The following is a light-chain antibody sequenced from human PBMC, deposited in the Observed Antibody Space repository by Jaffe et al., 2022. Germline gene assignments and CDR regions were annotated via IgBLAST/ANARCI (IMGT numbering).Light chain of an antibody. CDR1: RSNIGAGSD. CDR2: DNN. CDR3: QSYDNSLSARV. V-gene: IGLV1-40*01. J-gene: IGLJ3*02. Sequence: QSVLTQPPSLSGAPGQRVTISCTGGRSNIGAGSDVHWYQKFPGTAPKLLIYDNNHRPSGVPDRFSGSKSGSSASLAITGLRAEDEADYYCQSYDNSLSARVFGGGTKVTVL.